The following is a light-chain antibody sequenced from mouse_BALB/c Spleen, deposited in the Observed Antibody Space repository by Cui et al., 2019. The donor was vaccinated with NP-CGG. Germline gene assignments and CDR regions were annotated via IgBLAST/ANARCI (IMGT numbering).Light chain of an antibody. J-gene: IGLJ1*01. CDR1: TGAVTTSNY. V-gene: IGLV1*01. CDR2: GTN. Sequence: QAVVTQYSALTTSPGEPVRLTCRSSTGAVTTSNYANWVQEKPDHLFTGLIGGTNNRAPGVPARFSGSLIGDKAALTITGAQTEDEAIYFCALWYSNHWVFGGGTKLTVL. CDR3: ALWYSNHWV.